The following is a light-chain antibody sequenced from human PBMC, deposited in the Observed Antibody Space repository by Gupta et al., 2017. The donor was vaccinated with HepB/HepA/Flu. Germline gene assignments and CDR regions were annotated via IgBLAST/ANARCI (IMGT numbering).Light chain of an antibody. CDR2: NDR. CDR3: HVWDNNSDHYV. V-gene: IGLV3-21*03. Sequence: SYVLTQPPSASAVPGKAASITCGGNDLRSKSVHWYQQQRLQAPVLVVYNDRYRPSGIPARFSGSKSGNTATLTISRVAAGDEADYYCHVWDNNSDHYVFGTGTKVTVL. J-gene: IGLJ1*01. CDR1: DLRSKS.